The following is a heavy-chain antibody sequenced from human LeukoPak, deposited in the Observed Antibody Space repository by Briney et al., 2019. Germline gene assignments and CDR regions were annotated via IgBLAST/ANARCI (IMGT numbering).Heavy chain of an antibody. Sequence: SETLSLTCTVSGGSISSYYWSWTRQPPGKGLEWIGYIYTSGSTNYNPSLKSRVTISVDTSKNQFSLKLSSVTAADTAMYYCARSRDDYGDYEYDYWGQGTLVTVSS. CDR1: GGSISSYY. CDR3: ARSRDDYGDYEYDY. CDR2: IYTSGST. V-gene: IGHV4-4*09. J-gene: IGHJ4*02. D-gene: IGHD4-17*01.